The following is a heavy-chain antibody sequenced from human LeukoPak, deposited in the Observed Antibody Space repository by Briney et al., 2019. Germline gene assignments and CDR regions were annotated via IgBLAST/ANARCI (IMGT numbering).Heavy chain of an antibody. CDR2: INHSGST. CDR1: GGSFSGYY. CDR3: ARGWGALAAAPPGQYYYMDV. D-gene: IGHD6-13*01. V-gene: IGHV4-34*01. Sequence: PSETLSLTCAVYGGSFSGYYWSWIRQPPGKVLEWIGEINHSGSTNYNPSLKSRVTISVDTSKNQFSLKLSSVTAADTAVYYCARGWGALAAAPPGQYYYMDVWGKGTTVTVSS. J-gene: IGHJ6*03.